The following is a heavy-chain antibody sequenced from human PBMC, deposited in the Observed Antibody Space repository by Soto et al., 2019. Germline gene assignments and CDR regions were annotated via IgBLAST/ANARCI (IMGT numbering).Heavy chain of an antibody. V-gene: IGHV1-46*01. Sequence: ASVKVSCKASGYTFRNYYIHWVRQAPGQGLEWMGLTNPSGGATSYSQRFQGRVTITKDSSTSTVYMELSSLGSEDTAVYYCGRAFDRSGLYWGQGTLVTVS. CDR2: TNPSGGAT. D-gene: IGHD3-22*01. CDR3: GRAFDRSGLY. J-gene: IGHJ4*02. CDR1: GYTFRNYY.